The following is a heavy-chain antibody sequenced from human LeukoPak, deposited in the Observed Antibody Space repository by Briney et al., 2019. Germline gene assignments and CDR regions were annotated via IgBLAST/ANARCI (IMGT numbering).Heavy chain of an antibody. CDR2: ISSSGDYT. J-gene: IGHJ4*02. D-gene: IGHD4-17*01. V-gene: IGHV3-23*01. CDR3: AKARELDYTVTEFDY. CDR1: GFTFSSYA. Sequence: GGSLRLSCAASGFTFSSYAMSWVRQAPGKGLEWASGISSSGDYTYYADSVKGRFTISRDNSKNTLYLQMSSLRAEDTAVYSSAKARELDYTVTEFDYWGQGTLVTVSS.